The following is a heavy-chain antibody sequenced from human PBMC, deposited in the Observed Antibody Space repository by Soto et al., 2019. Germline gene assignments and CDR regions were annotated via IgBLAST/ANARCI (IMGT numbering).Heavy chain of an antibody. D-gene: IGHD6-6*01. J-gene: IGHJ4*02. CDR3: ARDRQAGF. CDR2: ISTYNGNT. CDR1: GYTFTNYG. V-gene: IGHV1-18*01. Sequence: QVQLAQSGAEVKKPGASVKVSCKASGYTFTNYGISWVRQAPGQGLEWMGWISTYNGNTNYAQKPXGXVXXTPDTSTSTAYMELRSLRSDDTAVYYCARDRQAGFWGQGTPVTVSS.